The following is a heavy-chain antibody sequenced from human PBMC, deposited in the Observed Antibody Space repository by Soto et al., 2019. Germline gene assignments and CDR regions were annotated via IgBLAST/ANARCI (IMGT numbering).Heavy chain of an antibody. Sequence: GGSLRLCYAASGFTFSSYAMHWVRQAPGKGLEYVSAITSNGGNTDYASSVKGRFTISRDNSKNTLYLQMGSLRAEDMAVYYCARRIPFGYGMDVWGQGTTVTVSS. J-gene: IGHJ6*02. CDR1: GFTFSSYA. V-gene: IGHV3-64*01. D-gene: IGHD2-21*01. CDR2: ITSNGGNT. CDR3: ARRIPFGYGMDV.